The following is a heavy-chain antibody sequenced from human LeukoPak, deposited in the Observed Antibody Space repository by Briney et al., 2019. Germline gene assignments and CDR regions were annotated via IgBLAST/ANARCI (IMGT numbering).Heavy chain of an antibody. D-gene: IGHD5-24*01. CDR1: GFTFSSYA. Sequence: GRFLRLSCAASGFTFSSYAMSWVRQAPGKGLEWVSAISGSGGSTYYADSVKGRFTISRDNSRNTLYLQMNSLRAEDTAVYYCASTHVEMATIGLWKPNPDYYYYYGMDVWGQGTTVTVSS. J-gene: IGHJ6*02. CDR2: ISGSGGST. V-gene: IGHV3-23*01. CDR3: ASTHVEMATIGLWKPNPDYYYYYGMDV.